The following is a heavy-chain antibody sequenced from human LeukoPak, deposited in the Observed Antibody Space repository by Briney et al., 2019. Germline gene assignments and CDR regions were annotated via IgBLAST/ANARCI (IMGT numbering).Heavy chain of an antibody. D-gene: IGHD7-27*01. Sequence: SETLSLTCAVYGGSIRGYYWSWIRQPPGKGLEWIGEINHSGSTNYNPSLKSRVTISVDTSKNQFSLKLSSVTAADTAVYYCATALMGIVTYWGQGTLVTVSS. J-gene: IGHJ4*02. CDR3: ATALMGIVTY. CDR2: INHSGST. V-gene: IGHV4-34*01. CDR1: GGSIRGYY.